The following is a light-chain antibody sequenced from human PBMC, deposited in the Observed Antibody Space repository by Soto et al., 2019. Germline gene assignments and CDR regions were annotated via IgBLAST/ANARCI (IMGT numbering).Light chain of an antibody. CDR3: QQRSNWPST. Sequence: IVLTQSPATLSLSPGERATLSCRASQSVGSYLAWYQQKPGQAPRLLIYDASNRATGIPARFSGSGSGTDFTLTISSLEPEDFAVYYCQQRSNWPSTFGGGTKVDIK. V-gene: IGKV3-11*01. CDR1: QSVGSY. J-gene: IGKJ4*01. CDR2: DAS.